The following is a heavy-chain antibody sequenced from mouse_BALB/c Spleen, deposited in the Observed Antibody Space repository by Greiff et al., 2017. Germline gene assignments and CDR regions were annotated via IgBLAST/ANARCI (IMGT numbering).Heavy chain of an antibody. CDR3: ARDIRDYYRDDARFAY. D-gene: IGHD2-14*01. CDR2: IRNKANGYTT. CDR1: GFTFTDYY. Sequence: EVKVVESGGGLVQPGGSLRLSCATSGFTFTDYYMSWVRQPPGKALEWLGFIRNKANGYTTEYSASVKGRFTISRDNSQSILYLQMNTLRAEDSATYYCARDIRDYYRDDARFAYWGQGTLVTVSA. V-gene: IGHV7-3*02. J-gene: IGHJ3*01.